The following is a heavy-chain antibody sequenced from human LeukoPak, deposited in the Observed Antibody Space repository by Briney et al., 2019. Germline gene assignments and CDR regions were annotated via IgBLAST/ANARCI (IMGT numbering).Heavy chain of an antibody. V-gene: IGHV3-21*01. CDR2: ISSSSSYI. Sequence: GGSLRLSCAASGFTFSSYSMNWVRQAPGKGLEWVSSISSSSSYIYYADSVKGRFTISRDNAKNSLYLQMNSLRAEDTAVYYCAIQGLQLWSGVDYWGQGTLVTVSS. CDR1: GFTFSSYS. D-gene: IGHD5-18*01. J-gene: IGHJ4*02. CDR3: AIQGLQLWSGVDY.